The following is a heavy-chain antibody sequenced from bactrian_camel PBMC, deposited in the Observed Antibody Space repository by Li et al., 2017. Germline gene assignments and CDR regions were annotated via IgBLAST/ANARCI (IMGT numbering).Heavy chain of an antibody. CDR1: GVNYKNV. J-gene: IGHJ4*01. V-gene: IGHV3-3*01. D-gene: IGHD4*01. CDR3: VADLRHGRWIGPPMMIHRFQH. CDR2: TRTVGGSL. Sequence: HVQLVESGGGSVQTGGSLTLSCVVSGVNYKNVGWFRQAPGKEREGVAATRTVGGSLYYHASVKGRFTISRGSARNTVTLQMSDLKPEDAGIYYCVADLRHGRWIGPPMMIHRFQHWGQGTQVTVS.